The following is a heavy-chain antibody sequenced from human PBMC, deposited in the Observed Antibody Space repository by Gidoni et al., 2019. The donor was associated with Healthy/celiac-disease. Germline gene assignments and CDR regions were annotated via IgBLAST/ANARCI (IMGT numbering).Heavy chain of an antibody. J-gene: IGHJ4*02. V-gene: IGHV3-9*01. CDR1: GFTFDDYA. Sequence: EVQLVESGGGLVQPGRSLRLSCAASGFTFDDYAMHWVRQAPGKGLEWVSGISWNSGSIGYADSVKGRFTISRDNAKNSLYLQMNSLRAEDTALYYCVANRAKSIVGATTSFDYWGQGTLVTVSS. CDR2: ISWNSGSI. D-gene: IGHD1-26*01. CDR3: VANRAKSIVGATTSFDY.